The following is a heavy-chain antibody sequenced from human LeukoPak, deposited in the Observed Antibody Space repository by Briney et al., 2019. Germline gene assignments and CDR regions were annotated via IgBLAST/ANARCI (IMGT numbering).Heavy chain of an antibody. Sequence: SETLSLTCTVSGGSISSYYWGWIRQPPGKGLEWIGSIYYSGSTYYNPYLKSRVTMSVDTSKNQFSLKLSSVTAADTAVYYCARLTTIFGVVIQGAAIDYWGQGTLVTVSS. CDR3: ARLTTIFGVVIQGAAIDY. CDR2: IYYSGST. V-gene: IGHV4-39*01. J-gene: IGHJ4*02. D-gene: IGHD3-3*01. CDR1: GGSISSYY.